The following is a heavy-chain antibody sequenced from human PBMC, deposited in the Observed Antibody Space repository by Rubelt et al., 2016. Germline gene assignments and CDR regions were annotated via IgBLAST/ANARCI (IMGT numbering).Heavy chain of an antibody. V-gene: IGHV1-69*10. Sequence: VQLVQSGAEVKKPGASVKVSCKASGYNFTGYYMHWVRQAPGQGLEWMGGIIPIIGIANYAQKFQGRVTITEDKSTSKAYMEMSSLRSEDTAVYYFARFNLIVGASYYYGMDVWGQGTTVTVSS. CDR1: GYNFTGYY. D-gene: IGHD1-26*01. J-gene: IGHJ6*02. CDR3: ARFNLIVGASYYYGMDV. CDR2: IIPIIGIA.